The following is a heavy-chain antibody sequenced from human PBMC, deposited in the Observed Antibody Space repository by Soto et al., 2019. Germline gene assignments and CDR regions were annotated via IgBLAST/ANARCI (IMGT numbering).Heavy chain of an antibody. CDR1: GYTFTTYG. D-gene: IGHD2-2*01. CDR3: AREVGHMDV. CDR2: VSPYNGDT. V-gene: IGHV1-18*04. J-gene: IGHJ6*02. Sequence: XSGKVSCNASGYTFTTYGINWVRQAPGQGLEWMGWVSPYNGDTTYAQKVQGRVTMTTDTSTTTAYLELRSLRSDDTAVYSCAREVGHMDVWGQGTTVTVSS.